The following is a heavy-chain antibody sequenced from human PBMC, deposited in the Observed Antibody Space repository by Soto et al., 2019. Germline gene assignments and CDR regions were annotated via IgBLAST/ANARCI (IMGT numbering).Heavy chain of an antibody. CDR2: TYFRSKWYN. V-gene: IGHV6-1*01. CDR3: AKGDNLGPKTGYAFDP. D-gene: IGHD5-12*01. CDR1: GDSVSSNTSS. J-gene: IGHJ5*02. Sequence: PSQTLSLPCAISGDSVSSNTSSWNFIRQSPSRGLEWLGRTYFRSKWYNDYAVSVKSRIIINPDTSNNQFSLQLNSVTPEDTAVYFCAKGDNLGPKTGYAFDPWGQGIMVTVSS.